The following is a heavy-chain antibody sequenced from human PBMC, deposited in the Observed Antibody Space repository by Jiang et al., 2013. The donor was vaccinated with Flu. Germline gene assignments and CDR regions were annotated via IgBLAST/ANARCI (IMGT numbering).Heavy chain of an antibody. CDR1: GGSISSYY. D-gene: IGHD3-9*01. Sequence: GSGLVKPSETLSLTCTVSGGSISSYYWSWIRQPPGKGLEWIGYIYYSGSTNYNPSLKSRVTISVDTSKNQFSLKLSSVTAADTAVYYCARGTGYYDILTGYYDPWSQGTLVTVSS. J-gene: IGHJ5*02. V-gene: IGHV4-59*01. CDR3: ARGTGYYDILTGYYDP. CDR2: IYYSGST.